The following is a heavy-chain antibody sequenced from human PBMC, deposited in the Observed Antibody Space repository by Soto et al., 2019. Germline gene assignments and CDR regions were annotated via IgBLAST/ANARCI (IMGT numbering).Heavy chain of an antibody. J-gene: IGHJ4*02. CDR2: ISAYNGNT. Sequence: ASVKVSCKASGYTFTSYGISWVRQAPGQGLEWMGWISAYNGNTNYAQKLQGRVTMTTDTSTSTAYMELRSLRSDDTAVYYCARGRPPSEYNSSSNPFDYWGQGTLVTVSS. CDR3: ARGRPPSEYNSSSNPFDY. V-gene: IGHV1-18*01. D-gene: IGHD6-6*01. CDR1: GYTFTSYG.